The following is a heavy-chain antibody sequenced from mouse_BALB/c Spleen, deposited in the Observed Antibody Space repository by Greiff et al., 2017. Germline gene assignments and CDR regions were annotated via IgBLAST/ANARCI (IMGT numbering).Heavy chain of an antibody. D-gene: IGHD2-14*01. CDR1: GFSLTSYG. CDR3: AIGFYYRYDGAWFAY. CDR2: IWSGGST. V-gene: IGHV2-4-1*01. Sequence: QVQLKESGPGLVQPSQSLSITCTVSGFSLTSYGVHWVRQSPGKGLEWLGVIWSGGSTDYNAAFISRLSISKDNSKSQVFFKMNSLQADDTAIYYCAIGFYYRYDGAWFAYWGQGTLVTVSA. J-gene: IGHJ3*01.